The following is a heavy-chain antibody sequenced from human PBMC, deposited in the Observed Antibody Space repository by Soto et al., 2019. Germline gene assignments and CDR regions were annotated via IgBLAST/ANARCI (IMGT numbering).Heavy chain of an antibody. CDR3: ASSIAAAGTDYYYGMDV. D-gene: IGHD6-13*01. CDR2: INPNSGGT. V-gene: IGHV1-2*04. Sequence: ASVKVSCKASGYTFTGYYMHWVRQAPGQGLEWMGWINPNSGGTNYAQKFQGWVTMTRDTSISTAYMELSRLRSDDTAVYYCASSIAAAGTDYYYGMDVWGQGTTVTVSS. CDR1: GYTFTGYY. J-gene: IGHJ6*02.